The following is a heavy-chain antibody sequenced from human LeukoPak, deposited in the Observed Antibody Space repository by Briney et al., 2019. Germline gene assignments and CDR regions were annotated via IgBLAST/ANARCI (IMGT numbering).Heavy chain of an antibody. D-gene: IGHD1-26*01. CDR3: AKEEGNSGSYSD. CDR2: LRYDGSDE. CDR1: GFTFTSSD. V-gene: IGHV3-30*02. Sequence: GGSLRLSCAASGFTFTSSDIQHWVRQPPGKGLEWAALLRYDGSDEYYADSVKGRFTISRDNSKNTLYLQMNSLRPEDAAVYYCAKEEGNSGSYSDWGQGTLVTVSS. J-gene: IGHJ4*02.